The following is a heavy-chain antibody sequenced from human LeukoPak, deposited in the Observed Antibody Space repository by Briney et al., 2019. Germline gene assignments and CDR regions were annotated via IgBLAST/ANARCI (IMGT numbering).Heavy chain of an antibody. CDR2: ISAYNGNT. CDR1: GYTFTSYG. J-gene: IGHJ6*02. V-gene: IGHV1-18*01. D-gene: IGHD6-19*01. CDR3: AREPGGSGYSSGWVYGMDA. Sequence: ASVKVSCKASGYTFTSYGISWVRQAPGQGLEWMGWISAYNGNTNYAQKLQGRVTMTTDTSTSTAYMELRSLRSDDTAVYYCAREPGGSGYSSGWVYGMDAWGQGTTVTVSS.